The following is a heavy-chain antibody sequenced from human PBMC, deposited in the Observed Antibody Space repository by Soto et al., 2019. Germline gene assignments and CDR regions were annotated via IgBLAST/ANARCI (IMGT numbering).Heavy chain of an antibody. Sequence: QVQLVQSGAEVKKPGSSVKVSCKASGGTFSSYAISWVRQAPGQGLEWMGGIIPIYGTANYAQEFQGRGTITADESTSPAWMERRSLRSEGTAVYYCARDQRWDRSGGDYYGMDVWGQGTTVTVSS. CDR2: IIPIYGTA. D-gene: IGHD1-26*01. V-gene: IGHV1-69*12. J-gene: IGHJ6*02. CDR1: GGTFSSYA. CDR3: ARDQRWDRSGGDYYGMDV.